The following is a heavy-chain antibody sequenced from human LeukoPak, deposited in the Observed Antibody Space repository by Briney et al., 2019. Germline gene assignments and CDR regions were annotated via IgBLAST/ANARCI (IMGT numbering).Heavy chain of an antibody. CDR3: AKDREFRDIVVIVAAMTH. V-gene: IGHV3-30*18. CDR2: ITYDGTNT. CDR1: GFTFSSYG. D-gene: IGHD2-15*01. J-gene: IGHJ4*02. Sequence: GGSLRLSCAASGFTFSSYGMHWVRQAPGKGLEWVAFITYDGTNTYYADSVKGRFTISRDNSKNTLYLQMNSLRPEDTAVYYCAKDREFRDIVVIVAAMTHWGQGTLVTVSS.